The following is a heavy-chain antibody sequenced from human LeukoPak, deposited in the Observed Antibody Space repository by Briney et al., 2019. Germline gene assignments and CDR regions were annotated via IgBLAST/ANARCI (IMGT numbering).Heavy chain of an antibody. CDR2: ISGSGGST. J-gene: IGHJ6*03. V-gene: IGHV3-23*01. CDR3: AKEVVPAANSYYYYYMDV. Sequence: GGSLRLSCAASGFTFSSYAMSWVRQSPGKGLEWVSAISGSGGSTYYADSVKGRFTISRDNSKNTLYLQMNSLRAEDTAVYYCAKEVVPAANSYYYYYMDVWGKGTTVTVSS. CDR1: GFTFSSYA. D-gene: IGHD2-2*01.